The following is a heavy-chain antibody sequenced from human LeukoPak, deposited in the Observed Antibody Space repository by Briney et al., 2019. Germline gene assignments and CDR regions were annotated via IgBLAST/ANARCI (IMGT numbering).Heavy chain of an antibody. CDR2: IYPGGSDT. V-gene: IGHV5-51*01. CDR3: ALRSSGYDY. Sequence: GGSLKISCKGSGYSFTSYWIGWVRQMPGKDLEWMGIIYPGGSDTRYSPSFQGQVTLSADKSISPAYLQWSSLKASATAMSYCALRSSGYDYWGQGTLVTVSS. J-gene: IGHJ4*02. D-gene: IGHD3-22*01. CDR1: GYSFTSYW.